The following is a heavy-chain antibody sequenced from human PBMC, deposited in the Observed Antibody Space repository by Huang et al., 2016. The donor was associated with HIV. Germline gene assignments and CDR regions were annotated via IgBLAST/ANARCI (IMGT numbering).Heavy chain of an antibody. J-gene: IGHJ3*01. CDR1: GYIFTTYS. CDR3: ARAARGDGYHGAFDV. V-gene: IGHV1-3*01. D-gene: IGHD2-2*03. Sequence: QVQLVQSGAEFKKPGASLKLSCAASGYIFTTYSIHWFRRVPGQLLQWLGWINLGNGLIPVLQSFNGRVILSRDLSAATVYMQLSGLTADDTATYFCARAARGDGYHGAFDVWGQGTMVTV. CDR2: INLGNGLI.